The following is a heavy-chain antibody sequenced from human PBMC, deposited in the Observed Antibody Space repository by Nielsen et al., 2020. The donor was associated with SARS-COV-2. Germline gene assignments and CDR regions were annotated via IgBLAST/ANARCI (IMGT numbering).Heavy chain of an antibody. V-gene: IGHV4-31*03. D-gene: IGHD6-19*01. J-gene: IGHJ4*02. Sequence: SETLSLTCTVSGGSISSGGYYWSWIRQHPGKGLEWIGYIYYSGSTYYNPSLKSRVTISVDTSKNQFSLKLSSVTAADTAVYYCARFTVAGTDVYWGQGTLVTVSS. CDR1: GGSISSGGYY. CDR2: IYYSGST. CDR3: ARFTVAGTDVY.